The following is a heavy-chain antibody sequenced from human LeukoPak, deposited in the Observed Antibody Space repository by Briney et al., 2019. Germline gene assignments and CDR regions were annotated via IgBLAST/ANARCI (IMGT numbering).Heavy chain of an antibody. V-gene: IGHV3-23*01. Sequence: GGSLRLSCAASGFTFSSYAMSWVRQAPGKGLEWVSAISGSGGSTYYADSVKGRFTISRDNSKNTLCLQMNSLRAEDTAVYYRAKAGRSSSWTEFDYWGQGTLVTVSS. J-gene: IGHJ4*02. CDR3: AKAGRSSSWTEFDY. CDR1: GFTFSSYA. CDR2: ISGSGGST. D-gene: IGHD6-13*01.